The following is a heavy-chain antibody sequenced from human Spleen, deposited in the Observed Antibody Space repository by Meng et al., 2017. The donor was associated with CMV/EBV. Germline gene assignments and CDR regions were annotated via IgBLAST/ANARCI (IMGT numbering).Heavy chain of an antibody. D-gene: IGHD2-15*01. CDR3: ARSLRSLPYFDF. J-gene: IGHJ4*02. V-gene: IGHV4-31*03. Sequence: TVSGDPITSRAYYWTWIRQHPGKGLAWVGSVYYGGVSSYSPSLNSRVSISLDMSKSQFSLTLTSVTAADTAMYYCARSLRSLPYFDFWGQGTLVTVSS. CDR1: GDPITSRAYY. CDR2: VYYGGVS.